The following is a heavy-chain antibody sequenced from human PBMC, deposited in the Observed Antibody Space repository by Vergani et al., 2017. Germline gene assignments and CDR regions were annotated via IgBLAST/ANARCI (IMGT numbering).Heavy chain of an antibody. Sequence: QVTLKESGPALVRPTQTLTLTCTFSGFSLTTSAMRVSWIRQPPGKALEWLARIEWDDDKFYNTSLKNRLSISKDTSRNQVVLTMTDMDPVDTGTYYCARDYRGDFFDYWGKGTLVTVTS. CDR3: ARDYRGDFFDY. CDR1: GFSLTTSAMR. CDR2: IEWDDDK. V-gene: IGHV2-70*04. D-gene: IGHD4-11*01. J-gene: IGHJ4*02.